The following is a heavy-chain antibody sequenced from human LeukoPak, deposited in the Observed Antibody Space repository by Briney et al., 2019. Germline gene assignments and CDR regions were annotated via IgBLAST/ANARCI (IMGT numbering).Heavy chain of an antibody. Sequence: SETLSLTCTVSGGSISGGSYYWSWIRQPAGKGLEWIGRIYTSGSTNYNPSLKSRVTISVDTSKNQFSLKLSSVTAADTAVYYCARLPGEGSVGYFDLWGRGTLVTVSS. V-gene: IGHV4-61*02. J-gene: IGHJ2*01. CDR3: ARLPGEGSVGYFDL. D-gene: IGHD3-16*01. CDR1: GGSISGGSYY. CDR2: IYTSGST.